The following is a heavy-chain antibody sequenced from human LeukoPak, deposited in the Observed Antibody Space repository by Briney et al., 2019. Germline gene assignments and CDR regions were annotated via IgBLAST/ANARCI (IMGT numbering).Heavy chain of an antibody. CDR1: GGSISSSSYY. J-gene: IGHJ4*02. V-gene: IGHV4-39*01. Sequence: SETLSLTCTVSGGSISSSSYYWVWDRQPPGKGLEWTGSIHYSGTTYHNPSLKSRVTISVDTSKNQFSLKLSSVTAADTAVYYCARHLQLWSPFDYWGQGSLVTVSS. CDR3: ARHLQLWSPFDY. CDR2: IHYSGTT. D-gene: IGHD5-18*01.